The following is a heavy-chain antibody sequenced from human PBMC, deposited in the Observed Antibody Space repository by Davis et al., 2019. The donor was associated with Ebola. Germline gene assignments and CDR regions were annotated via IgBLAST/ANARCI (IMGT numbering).Heavy chain of an antibody. CDR1: GYTFTSYG. J-gene: IGHJ5*02. Sequence: AASVKVSCKASGYTFTSYGISWVRQAPGQGLEWMGGIIPIFGTANYAQKFQGRVTITADKSTSTAYMELSSLRSEDTAVYYCARDPRGYYDSSGYRGFWFDPWGQGTLVTVSS. CDR3: ARDPRGYYDSSGYRGFWFDP. D-gene: IGHD3-22*01. V-gene: IGHV1-69*06. CDR2: IIPIFGTA.